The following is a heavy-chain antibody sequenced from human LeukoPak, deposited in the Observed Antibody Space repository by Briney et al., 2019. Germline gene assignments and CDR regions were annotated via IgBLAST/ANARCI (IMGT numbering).Heavy chain of an antibody. CDR2: ISGSSGTI. CDR3: ARRSEFGVLYYMDI. D-gene: IGHD3-16*01. V-gene: IGHV3-48*01. Sequence: CGMNWVRRAPGKGLEWVSYISGSSGTIYYADSVKGRFTISRDNAKNSLYLQMNSLRAEDTAVYYCARRSEFGVLYYMDIWGKGTTVTVSS. CDR1: CG. J-gene: IGHJ6*03.